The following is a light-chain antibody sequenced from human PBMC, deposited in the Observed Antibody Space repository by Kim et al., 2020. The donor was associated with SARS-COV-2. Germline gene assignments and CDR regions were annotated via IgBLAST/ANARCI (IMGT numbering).Light chain of an antibody. CDR3: QQYKSWPLT. V-gene: IGKV3-15*01. CDR1: QSVITS. J-gene: IGKJ4*01. Sequence: ASPGERATLSCRAIQSVITSVAWYQQQPGQAPRLLIYDASTRATGIPDRFSGTGSGTEFSLTISSLQSEDCAVYYWQQYKSWPLTFGGGTKVDIK. CDR2: DAS.